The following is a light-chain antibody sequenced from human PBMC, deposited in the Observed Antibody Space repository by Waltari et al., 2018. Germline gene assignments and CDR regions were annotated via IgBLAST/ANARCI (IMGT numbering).Light chain of an antibody. CDR3: ATWDDRLNGQGV. CDR1: SSNIGSYT. V-gene: IGLV1-44*01. Sequence: QSVLTQPPSASGTPGQRVTISCSGSSSNIGSYTVNWYQQFPGTAPKLLIYSNDKRPSVGPDRLSVSKSGTSASLSISGLQSEDEADYYCATWDDRLNGQGVFGGGTRLTVL. J-gene: IGLJ3*02. CDR2: SND.